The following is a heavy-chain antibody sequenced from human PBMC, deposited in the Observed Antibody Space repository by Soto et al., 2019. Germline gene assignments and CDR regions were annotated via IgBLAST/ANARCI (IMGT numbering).Heavy chain of an antibody. CDR1: GESFSGYH. V-gene: IGHV4-34*01. CDR3: ARVLITYGGIMVPYNWFDT. Sequence: QVRLQQWGAGLLKPSETLSLSCAVYGESFSGYHWAWIRQPPGKGLEWIGEINLSGSTNYNPSLKSRVTISVDTSKNQFSLKLSSVTAADTAVYYCARVLITYGGIMVPYNWFDTWGQGNLVTVSS. CDR2: INLSGST. D-gene: IGHD3-16*01. J-gene: IGHJ5*02.